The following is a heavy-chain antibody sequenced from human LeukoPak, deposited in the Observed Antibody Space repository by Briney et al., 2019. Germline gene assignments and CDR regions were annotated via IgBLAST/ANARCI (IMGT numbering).Heavy chain of an antibody. CDR2: IYHSGST. CDR1: GYSISSGHY. Sequence: SETLSLTCTVSGYSISSGHYWGWIRHPPGKGLEWIGNIYHSGSTYYNPSLKSRVTISVDTSKNQFSLKLSSVTAADTAVYYCVRSDDFWSGYYGYWGQGTLVTVSS. D-gene: IGHD3-3*01. CDR3: VRSDDFWSGYYGY. J-gene: IGHJ4*02. V-gene: IGHV4-38-2*02.